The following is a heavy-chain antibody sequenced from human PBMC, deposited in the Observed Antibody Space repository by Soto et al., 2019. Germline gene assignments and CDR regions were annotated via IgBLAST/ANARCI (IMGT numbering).Heavy chain of an antibody. CDR1: GGSISSYY. CDR2: IYYSGST. Sequence: SETLSLTCTVSGGSISSYYWSWIRQPPGKGLEWIGYIYYSGSTNYNPALKSRVTISVDTSKNQFSLKLSFFTAADTAVYYCARGVSGSYGQFDYWGQGTLVTVSS. J-gene: IGHJ4*02. CDR3: ARGVSGSYGQFDY. V-gene: IGHV4-59*01. D-gene: IGHD1-26*01.